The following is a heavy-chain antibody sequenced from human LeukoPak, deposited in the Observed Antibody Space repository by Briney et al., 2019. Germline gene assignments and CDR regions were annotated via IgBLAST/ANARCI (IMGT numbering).Heavy chain of an antibody. CDR3: TTDLDYYDSSGYYYDFDY. D-gene: IGHD3-22*01. J-gene: IGHJ4*02. Sequence: GGSLRLSCAASGFTFSNAWMSWVRQAPGKGLEWVGRIKSKTDGGTTDYAAPVKGRFTIPRDDSKNTLYLQMNSLKTEDTAVYYCTTDLDYYDSSGYYYDFDYWGQGTLVTVSS. CDR1: GFTFSNAW. CDR2: IKSKTDGGTT. V-gene: IGHV3-15*01.